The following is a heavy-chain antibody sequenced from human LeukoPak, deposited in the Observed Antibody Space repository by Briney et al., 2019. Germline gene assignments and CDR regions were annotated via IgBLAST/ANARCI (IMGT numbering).Heavy chain of an antibody. Sequence: GASVKVSCKASGYTFTSYGISWVRQAPGQGLEWMGWISAYNGNTNYAQKLQGRVTMTTDTSTSTAYMELRSLRSDDTAVYYCARATIFGVVITEFDYWGQGTLVTVSS. CDR3: ARATIFGVVITEFDY. V-gene: IGHV1-18*01. CDR1: GYTFTSYG. J-gene: IGHJ4*02. CDR2: ISAYNGNT. D-gene: IGHD3-3*01.